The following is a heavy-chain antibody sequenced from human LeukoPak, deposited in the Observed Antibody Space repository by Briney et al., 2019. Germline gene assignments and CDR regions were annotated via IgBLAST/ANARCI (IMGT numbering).Heavy chain of an antibody. V-gene: IGHV3-23*01. D-gene: IGHD5-24*01. J-gene: IGHJ4*02. CDR3: AKDGLSGYNLDY. CDR1: GFTFSTDA. Sequence: GGSLRLSCAASGFTFSTDAMAGVRQASGKGLEWVATVSSLAGSTYHADSVRGRFTVSRDNSNNILYLQMNSLRGEDTAVYYCAKDGLSGYNLDYWGRGTLVTVSS. CDR2: VSSLAGST.